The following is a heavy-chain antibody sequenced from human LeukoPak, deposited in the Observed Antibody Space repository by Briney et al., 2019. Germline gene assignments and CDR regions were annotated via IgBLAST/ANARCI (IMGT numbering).Heavy chain of an antibody. V-gene: IGHV3-23*01. J-gene: IGHJ4*02. CDR3: AKDSQSPNTPRYSSGWYPDY. CDR2: ISGSGGNT. D-gene: IGHD6-19*01. Sequence: GGSLRLSCAASGFTFSSYAMSWVRQAPGKGLEWVSAISGSGGNTYYADSGKGRFTVSRDNSKNTLYLQMNSLRAEDTAVYYCAKDSQSPNTPRYSSGWYPDYWGQGTLVTVSS. CDR1: GFTFSSYA.